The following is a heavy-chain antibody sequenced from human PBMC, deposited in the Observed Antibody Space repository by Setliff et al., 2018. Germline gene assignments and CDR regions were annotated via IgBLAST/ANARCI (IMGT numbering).Heavy chain of an antibody. D-gene: IGHD3-10*01. CDR1: GVSVSRHY. CDR2: IYTGGST. J-gene: IGHJ6*03. Sequence: KPSETLSLTCIVSGVSVSRHYWSWIRQPPGKTLEWIGYIYTGGSTTYNPSLKSRVTLSLDTSKNQFSLKLNSVTAADTAVYYCARASRFGTIVYRGYYYMDVWGKGTTVTVSS. CDR3: ARASRFGTIVYRGYYYMDV. V-gene: IGHV4-4*08.